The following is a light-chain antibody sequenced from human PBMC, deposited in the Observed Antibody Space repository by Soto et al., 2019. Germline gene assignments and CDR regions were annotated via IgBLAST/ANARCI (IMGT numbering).Light chain of an antibody. CDR3: QHYGSSLWT. CDR2: GAS. V-gene: IGKV3-20*01. Sequence: EIVLTQSPGTLSLSPGERATLSCRASQSVSSSYLAWYQQKPGQAPRLLIYGASSRATGIPDRFSGTGSGTDFTLTISRLEPEDFAVYYCQHYGSSLWTFGQG. J-gene: IGKJ1*01. CDR1: QSVSSSY.